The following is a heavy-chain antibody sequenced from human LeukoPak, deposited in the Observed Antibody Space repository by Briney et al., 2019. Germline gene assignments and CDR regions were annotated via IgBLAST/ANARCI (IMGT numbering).Heavy chain of an antibody. CDR1: GFTFSSYA. V-gene: IGHV3-30-3*01. Sequence: GGSLRLSCAASGFTFSSYAMHWVRQAPGKGLEWVAVISYDGSNKYYADSVKGRFTISRDNSKNTLYLQMNSLRAEDTAVYYCAKEGITMIVVVIAYYFDYWGQGTLVTVSS. CDR2: ISYDGSNK. J-gene: IGHJ4*02. D-gene: IGHD3-22*01. CDR3: AKEGITMIVVVIAYYFDY.